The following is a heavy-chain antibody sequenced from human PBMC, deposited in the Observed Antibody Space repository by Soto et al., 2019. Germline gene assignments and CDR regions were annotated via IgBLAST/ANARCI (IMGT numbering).Heavy chain of an antibody. D-gene: IGHD1-26*01. V-gene: IGHV1-69*01. CDR2: IIPIFGTA. J-gene: IGHJ4*02. CDR1: GGTFSSYS. Sequence: QVQLVQSGAEVKKPGSSVKVSCKASGGTFSSYSINWVRQAPGQGLESMGEIIPIFGTANYAQKFQGRVTMTADESTSTAYMELSSLRSEDTAVYYCARDGGRHSGGIDYWGQGTLVTVSS. CDR3: ARDGGRHSGGIDY.